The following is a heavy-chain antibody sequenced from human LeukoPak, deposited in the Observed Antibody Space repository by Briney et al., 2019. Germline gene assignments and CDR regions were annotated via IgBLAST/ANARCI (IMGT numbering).Heavy chain of an antibody. J-gene: IGHJ4*02. Sequence: SETLSLTCTVSGGSIGTSTYYGGWVRQPPGKGLEWIGSMYYGGTTYYNPSLKSRVTLSVDTSKNQFSLRLSSVTAADSAVYFCATRKYSGYYYYWGQGTLVTVSS. D-gene: IGHD5-12*01. CDR2: MYYGGTT. V-gene: IGHV4-39*01. CDR3: ATRKYSGYYYY. CDR1: GGSIGTSTYY.